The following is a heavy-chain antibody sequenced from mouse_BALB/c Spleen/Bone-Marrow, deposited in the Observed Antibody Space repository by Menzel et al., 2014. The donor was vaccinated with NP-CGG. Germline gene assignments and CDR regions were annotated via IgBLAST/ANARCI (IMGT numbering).Heavy chain of an antibody. Sequence: VQLQQSGPELAKPGASVKMSCKASGYTFTSYVMHWVKQKPGQGLEWIGYINPYNDGTKYNEKFKGKATLTSDKSSSTAYMELSSLTSEDSAVYYCARGGYGNVYYGMDYWGQGTSVTVSS. CDR2: INPYNDGT. CDR1: GYTFTSYV. V-gene: IGHV1-14*01. CDR3: ARGGYGNVYYGMDY. J-gene: IGHJ4*01. D-gene: IGHD2-10*02.